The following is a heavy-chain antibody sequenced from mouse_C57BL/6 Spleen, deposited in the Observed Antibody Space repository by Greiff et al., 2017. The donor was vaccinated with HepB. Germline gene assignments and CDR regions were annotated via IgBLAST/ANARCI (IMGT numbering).Heavy chain of an antibody. CDR3: ARSIYYYVSSYGGYAMDY. CDR2: INPSTGGT. CDR1: GYSFTGYY. J-gene: IGHJ4*01. V-gene: IGHV1-42*01. D-gene: IGHD1-1*01. Sequence: EVQLQQSGPELVKPGASVKISCKASGYSFTGYYMNWVKQSPEKSLEWIGEINPSTGGTTYNQKFKAKATLTVDKSSSTAYMQLKSLTSEDSAVYYCARSIYYYVSSYGGYAMDYWGQGTSVTVSS.